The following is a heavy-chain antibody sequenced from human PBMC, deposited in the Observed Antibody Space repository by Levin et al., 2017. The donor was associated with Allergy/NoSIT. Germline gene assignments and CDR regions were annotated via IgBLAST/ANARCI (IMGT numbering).Heavy chain of an antibody. CDR3: ASRGSFDH. D-gene: IGHD3-10*01. Sequence: GESLKISCAASGLSFGDYGMHWVRQAPDSGLEWVTLITSDGSNIFYADSVKGRFVVSRDNSRNLLFLQLNSLRPEGAGVYYCASRGSFDHWGQGTPVTVSS. J-gene: IGHJ4*02. CDR1: GLSFGDYG. V-gene: IGHV3-30*03. CDR2: ITSDGSNI.